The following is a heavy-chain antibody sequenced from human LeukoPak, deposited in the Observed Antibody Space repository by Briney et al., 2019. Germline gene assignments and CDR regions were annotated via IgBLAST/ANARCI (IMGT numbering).Heavy chain of an antibody. V-gene: IGHV3-53*01. Sequence: PGGSLRLSCAASGFTFSSNYMSWVRQAPGKGLEWVSVIYSGGNTYYADSVKGRFTISRDNSKNTLYLQMNSLRAEDTAVCYCAKEFGTSCYFSACPHPADYWGQGTLVTVSS. J-gene: IGHJ4*02. CDR1: GFTFSSNY. CDR3: AKEFGTSCYFSACPHPADY. CDR2: IYSGGNT. D-gene: IGHD2-2*01.